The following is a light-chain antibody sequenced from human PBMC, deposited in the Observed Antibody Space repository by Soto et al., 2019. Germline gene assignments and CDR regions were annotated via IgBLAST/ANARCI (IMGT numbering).Light chain of an antibody. CDR3: SSYAGSNNL. V-gene: IGLV2-8*01. CDR1: SSDVGGYNF. CDR2: EVS. J-gene: IGLJ2*01. Sequence: QSALTQPPSASGSRGQSVTISCTGTSSDVGGYNFVSWYQQHPGKAPKLMIYEVSKRPSGVPDRFSGSKSGNTASLTVSGLQAEDEADYYCSSYAGSNNLFGGGTNLTVL.